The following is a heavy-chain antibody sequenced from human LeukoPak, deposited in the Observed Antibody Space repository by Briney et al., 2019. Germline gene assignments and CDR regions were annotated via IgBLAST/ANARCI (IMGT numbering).Heavy chain of an antibody. J-gene: IGHJ5*02. D-gene: IGHD3-10*01. Sequence: PGRSLRLSCAASGFTFRTYSMNWVRQAPGKGLECVSYMSGSRSTIYYADSVKGRFTISRDNAKNSLYLQMNSLRAEDTAVYYCARGQRRYYGPLEKGFDPWGQGTLVTVSS. CDR1: GFTFRTYS. V-gene: IGHV3-48*01. CDR2: MSGSRSTI. CDR3: ARGQRRYYGPLEKGFDP.